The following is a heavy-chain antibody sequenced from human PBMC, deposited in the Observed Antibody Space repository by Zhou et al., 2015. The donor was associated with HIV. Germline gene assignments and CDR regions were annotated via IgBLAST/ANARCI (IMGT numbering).Heavy chain of an antibody. CDR1: GGTFITYA. Sequence: QLQLVQSGAELKKPGSSVKVSCKASGGTFITYAINWMRQAPGQGLEWMGGIIPIFGRTNYAQKFQGRVTITADKSTSTAYMELSSLRSEDTAVYYCAREEVYGGNSGGLAFDIWGQGTMVTVS. D-gene: IGHD4-23*01. CDR3: AREEVYGGNSGGLAFDI. J-gene: IGHJ3*02. CDR2: IIPIFGRT. V-gene: IGHV1-69*06.